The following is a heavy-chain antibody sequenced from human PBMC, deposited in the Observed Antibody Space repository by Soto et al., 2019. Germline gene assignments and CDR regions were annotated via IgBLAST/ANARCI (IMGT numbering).Heavy chain of an antibody. CDR3: ARVIKRRQGKGVLDY. D-gene: IGHD3-10*01. CDR1: GGSFSGYY. Sequence: SETLSLTCAVYGGSFSGYYWSWIRQPPGKGLEWIGEINHSGSTNYNPSLKSRVTISVDTSKNQFSLKLSSVTAADTAVYYCARVIKRRQGKGVLDYWGQGTLVTVSS. CDR2: INHSGST. V-gene: IGHV4-34*01. J-gene: IGHJ4*02.